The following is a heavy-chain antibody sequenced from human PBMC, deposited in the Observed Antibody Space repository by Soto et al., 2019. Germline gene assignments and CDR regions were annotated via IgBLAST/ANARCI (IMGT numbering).Heavy chain of an antibody. CDR3: ARLTRSSGYYWDYFDY. V-gene: IGHV4-39*01. CDR1: GGSISSSSYY. D-gene: IGHD3-22*01. CDR2: IYYSGST. J-gene: IGHJ4*02. Sequence: PSETLSLTCTVSGGSISSSSYYWGWIRQPPGKGLEWIGSIYYSGSTYYNPSLKSRVTISVDTSKNQFSLKLSSVTAADTAVYYCARLTRSSGYYWDYFDYWGQGTLVTVSS.